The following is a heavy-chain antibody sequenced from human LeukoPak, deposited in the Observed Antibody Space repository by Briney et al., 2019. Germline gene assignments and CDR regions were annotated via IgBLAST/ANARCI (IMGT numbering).Heavy chain of an antibody. J-gene: IGHJ5*02. V-gene: IGHV1-2*02. CDR1: GYTFTSYY. CDR2: INPNSGGT. CDR3: ARDGSGWYWFDP. Sequence: ASVKVSCKASGYTFTSYYMHWVRQAPGQGLEWMGWINPNSGGTNYAQKFQGRVTMTRDTSISTAYMELSRLRSDDTAVYYCARDGSGWYWFDPWGQGTLVTVSS. D-gene: IGHD6-19*01.